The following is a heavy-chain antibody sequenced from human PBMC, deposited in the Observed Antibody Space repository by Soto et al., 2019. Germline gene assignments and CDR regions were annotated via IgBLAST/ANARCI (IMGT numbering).Heavy chain of an antibody. CDR2: NYYSGTT. V-gene: IGHV4-39*01. J-gene: IGHJ5*02. D-gene: IGHD3-16*01. Sequence: QLQLPQSGPGLVKPSATLSLTCTVSGVSINTNGYYWDWISQPPGKGLEWIGSNYYSGTTSYKDSLKSRVIISSDMSKNQLSRRLTSVTAADTAGYSCARHPRGYYDSWGKGTLVTVSS. CDR3: ARHPRGYYDS. CDR1: GVSINTNGYY.